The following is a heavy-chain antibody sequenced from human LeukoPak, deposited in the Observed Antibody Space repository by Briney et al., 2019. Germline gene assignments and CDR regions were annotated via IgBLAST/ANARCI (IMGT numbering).Heavy chain of an antibody. CDR2: I. Sequence: GGSLRLSCAASGFSIISSYMNWVRQVPGKGLEWVSVIRGRFTISRDNSKKTLYFQMNSLRAEDTAVYNCARAFYDQVTHGFDIWGQGTTVTVSS. D-gene: IGHD2/OR15-2a*01. CDR3: ARAFYDQVTHGFDI. V-gene: IGHV3-53*01. J-gene: IGHJ3*02. CDR1: GFSIISSY.